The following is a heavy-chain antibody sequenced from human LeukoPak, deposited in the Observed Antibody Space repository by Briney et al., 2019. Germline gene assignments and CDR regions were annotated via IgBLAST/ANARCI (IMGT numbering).Heavy chain of an antibody. Sequence: PGGSLRLSCATSGFVFHDAWLSWVRQAPGKGLEWVGRIKGRRDGRATDYAAPVEGRFTISTDDSKSTLFLQMNSLKTEDTAVYYCTTVTHFYLGGQGTLATVSS. V-gene: IGHV3-15*01. CDR1: GFVFHDAW. J-gene: IGHJ1*01. CDR2: IKGRRDGRAT. D-gene: IGHD2/OR15-2a*01. CDR3: TTVTHFYL.